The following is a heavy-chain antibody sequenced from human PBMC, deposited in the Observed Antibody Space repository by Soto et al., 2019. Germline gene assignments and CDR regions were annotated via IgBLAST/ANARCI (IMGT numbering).Heavy chain of an antibody. CDR3: ARGLIAVDGMDV. Sequence: SETLSLTCTVSGGSISSSSYYWGWIRQPPGKGLEWIGIIYYSGSTYYNPSLKSRVTISVDTSKNQFSLKLSSVTAADTAVYYCARGLIAVDGMDVWGQGTTVTVSS. V-gene: IGHV4-39*01. D-gene: IGHD6-19*01. CDR1: GGSISSSSYY. J-gene: IGHJ6*02. CDR2: IYYSGST.